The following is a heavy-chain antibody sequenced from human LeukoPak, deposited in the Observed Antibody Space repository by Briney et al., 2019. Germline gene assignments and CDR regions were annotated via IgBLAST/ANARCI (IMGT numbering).Heavy chain of an antibody. CDR2: ISGSGGST. D-gene: IGHD1-7*01. J-gene: IGHJ6*02. V-gene: IGHV3-23*01. Sequence: PGGSLRLSCAASGFTFSSYAMSWVRQAPGKGLEWLSAISGSGGSTYYADSVKGRFTISRDNSKNTLYLQMNSLRAEDTAVYYCAKDLDWNYGYYYYYGMDGWGQGTTVTVSS. CDR1: GFTFSSYA. CDR3: AKDLDWNYGYYYYYGMDG.